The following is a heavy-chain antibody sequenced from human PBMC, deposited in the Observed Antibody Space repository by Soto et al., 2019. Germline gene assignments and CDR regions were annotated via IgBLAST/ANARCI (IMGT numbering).Heavy chain of an antibody. D-gene: IGHD2-2*02. CDR3: TTDEGPYCSSTSCYTHYYYYGTDV. Sequence: GGSLTLSCAASGFTISNAGMSWVRQAPGEGLEWGGRIKSTTDGGTTDYAAPVKGRFTISRDDSKNTLYLQMNSLKTADTAVYYCTTDEGPYCSSTSCYTHYYYYGTDVWGQGSTVNVSS. V-gene: IGHV3-15*01. CDR2: IKSTTDGGTT. CDR1: GFTISNAG. J-gene: IGHJ6*02.